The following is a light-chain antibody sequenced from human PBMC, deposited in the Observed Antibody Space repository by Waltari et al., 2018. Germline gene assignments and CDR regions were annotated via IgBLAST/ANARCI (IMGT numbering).Light chain of an antibody. V-gene: IGLV2-8*01. CDR3: SSHAGNNNVL. Sequence: QSALTQPPSASGSPGQSVTLSCTGTSRDSGGYTYVPWYQPHPRHAPKLMIYEVSKRPSGVPDRFSGSKSGNTASLTVSGLQAEDEADYYCSSHAGNNNVLFGGGTKLTVL. CDR1: SRDSGGYTY. J-gene: IGLJ2*01. CDR2: EVS.